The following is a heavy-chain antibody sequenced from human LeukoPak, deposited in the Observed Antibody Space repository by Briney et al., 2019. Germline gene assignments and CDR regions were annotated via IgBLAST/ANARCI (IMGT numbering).Heavy chain of an antibody. Sequence: SETLSLTCAVYGGSFSGYYWSWIRQPPGKGLEWIGEINHSGSTNYNPSLKSRVTISVDTSKNQFSLKLSSVTAADTAVYYCARVSAQYYYMDVWGRGTTVTVSS. J-gene: IGHJ6*03. CDR2: INHSGST. CDR3: ARVSAQYYYMDV. D-gene: IGHD1-26*01. V-gene: IGHV4-34*01. CDR1: GGSFSGYY.